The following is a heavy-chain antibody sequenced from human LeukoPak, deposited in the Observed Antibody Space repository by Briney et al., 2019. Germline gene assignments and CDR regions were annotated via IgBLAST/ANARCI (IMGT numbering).Heavy chain of an antibody. CDR2: ISYDGSNK. CDR3: ARTHPNYYYYGMDV. J-gene: IGHJ6*02. CDR1: GFTFSSYA. Sequence: GRSLRLSCAASGFTFSSYAMHWVRQAPGKGLEWVAVISYDGSNKYYADSVKGRFTISRDNSKNTLYLQMNSLRAEDTAVYCCARTHPNYYYYGMDVWGQGTTVTVSS. V-gene: IGHV3-30-3*01.